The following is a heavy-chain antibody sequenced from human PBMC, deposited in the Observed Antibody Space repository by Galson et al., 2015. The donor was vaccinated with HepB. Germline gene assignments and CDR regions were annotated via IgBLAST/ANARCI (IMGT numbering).Heavy chain of an antibody. V-gene: IGHV1-2*07. J-gene: IGHJ6*03. D-gene: IGHD2-2*02. CDR3: ARDQAAIRDFYYYNYMDV. CDR1: AYTFTDYY. CDR2: INPNSGGT. Sequence: SVKVSCKASAYTFTDYYIQWVRQAPGQGLEWMGWINPNSGGTNYARKFQGRVTMTRDTSISTAYMELSRLRSDDTAVYYCARDQAAIRDFYYYNYMDVWGKGTTVTVSS.